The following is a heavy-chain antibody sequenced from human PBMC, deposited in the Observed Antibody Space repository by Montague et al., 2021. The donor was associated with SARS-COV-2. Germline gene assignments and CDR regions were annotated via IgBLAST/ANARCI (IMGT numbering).Heavy chain of an antibody. D-gene: IGHD6-6*01. Sequence: SLRLSCAASGFTGDGVVEHRRRSEEHTSELQSPCKFVGRRLIENEDSVKGRFTISRDNSKNTLYLQMSSLRAEDTAVYYCARDRLEQLVLFYYDGMDVWGQGTTVIVS. CDR1: GFTGDGVV. CDR2: KFVGRRLI. V-gene: IGHV3-33*08. CDR3: ARDRLEQLVLFYYDGMDV. J-gene: IGHJ6*02.